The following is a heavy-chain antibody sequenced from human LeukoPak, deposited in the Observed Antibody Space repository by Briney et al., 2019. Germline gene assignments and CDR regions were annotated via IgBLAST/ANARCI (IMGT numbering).Heavy chain of an antibody. J-gene: IGHJ3*02. D-gene: IGHD6-19*01. V-gene: IGHV3-20*04. Sequence: PGGSLRLSCAASGFTFDDYGMSWVRQAPGKGLEWVSGINWNGGSTGYADSVKGRFTISRDNAKNSLYLQMNSLRAEDTALYYCAREIIAVAASDAFDIWGQGTMVTVSS. CDR1: GFTFDDYG. CDR2: INWNGGST. CDR3: AREIIAVAASDAFDI.